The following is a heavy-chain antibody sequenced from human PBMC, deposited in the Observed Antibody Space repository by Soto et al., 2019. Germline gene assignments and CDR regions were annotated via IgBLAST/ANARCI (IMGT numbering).Heavy chain of an antibody. CDR1: VVSINSGDYY. CDR3: ARDRYYGSRTYYKLHSGLDF. V-gene: IGHV4-30-4*01. CDR2: IFHSGST. Sequence: PTETLSLTCTFSVVSINSGDYYCTWFRQPPWKGLEWIGNIFHSGSTYYTASLQSRVTISLDTSKNHFSLKLSSVTPADTAVYYCARDRYYGSRTYYKLHSGLDFGGQANTVTVFS. D-gene: IGHD3-10*01. J-gene: IGHJ6*02.